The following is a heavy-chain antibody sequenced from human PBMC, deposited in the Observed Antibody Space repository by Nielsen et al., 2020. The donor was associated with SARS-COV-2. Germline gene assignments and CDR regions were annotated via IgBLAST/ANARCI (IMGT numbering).Heavy chain of an antibody. CDR2: IYYSGST. CDR1: GGSISSGGYY. Sequence: SETLSLTCTVSGGSISSGGYYWSWIRQHPGKGLEWIGYIYYSGSTYYNPSLKSRVTISVDTSKNQFSLKLSSVTAADTAVYYCARAPADDFWSGFSGHYYYYYGMDVWGQGTTVTVSS. CDR3: ARAPADDFWSGFSGHYYYYYGMDV. V-gene: IGHV4-31*03. J-gene: IGHJ6*02. D-gene: IGHD3-3*01.